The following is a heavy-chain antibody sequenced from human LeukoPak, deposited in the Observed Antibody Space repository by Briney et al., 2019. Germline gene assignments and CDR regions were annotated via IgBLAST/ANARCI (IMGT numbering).Heavy chain of an antibody. J-gene: IGHJ6*02. CDR2: ISYDGRNT. V-gene: IGHV3-30*04. CDR3: ARDPGYDFWSGYPYYYYYGMDV. CDR1: GFTFSIYG. Sequence: GGSLRLSCAASGFTFSIYGMHWVRQAPGKGLEWVTAISYDGRNTYYEDAVKGRFTISRDNSENTLYLQMNSLRSEDTAVYYCARDPGYDFWSGYPYYYYYGMDVWGQGTTVTVSS. D-gene: IGHD3-3*01.